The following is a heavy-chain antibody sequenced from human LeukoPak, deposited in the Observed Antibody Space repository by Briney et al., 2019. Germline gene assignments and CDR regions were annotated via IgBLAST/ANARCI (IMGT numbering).Heavy chain of an antibody. V-gene: IGHV4-59*01. CDR2: IYYSGST. Sequence: PSETLSLTCIVSGGSISSYHWSWIRQPPGKGLEWIGSIYYSGSTYYNPSLKSLVTISVDTSKNQFSLRLSSVTAADTAVYYCARVTGYIVEDYFDYWGQGTLVTVSS. CDR1: GGSISSYH. J-gene: IGHJ4*02. CDR3: ARVTGYIVEDYFDY. D-gene: IGHD3-22*01.